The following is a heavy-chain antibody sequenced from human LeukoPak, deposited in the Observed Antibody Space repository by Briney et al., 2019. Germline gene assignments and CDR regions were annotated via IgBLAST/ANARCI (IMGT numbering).Heavy chain of an antibody. CDR2: INGDGSST. CDR1: GFPFSAYW. J-gene: IGHJ4*02. Sequence: GGSLRLSCAASGFPFSAYWMHWVRQAPGKGLVWVSLINGDGSSTTYADSVQGRFTIFRGDSKNTVYLQMNSVSAEDTDVYYCAREGIYSGSRALDHWGQGTLVTVSS. D-gene: IGHD1-26*01. V-gene: IGHV3-74*01. CDR3: AREGIYSGSRALDH.